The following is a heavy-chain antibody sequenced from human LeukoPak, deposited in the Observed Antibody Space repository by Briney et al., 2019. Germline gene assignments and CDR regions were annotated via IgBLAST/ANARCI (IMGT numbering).Heavy chain of an antibody. CDR1: GGSISSYY. CDR3: ARGPHGESPNSYYYYYMDV. Sequence: SETLSLTCIVSGGSISSYYWSWIRQPPGKGLEWIGYIYYSGSTNYNPSLKSRVTISVDTSKNQFSLKLSSVTAADTAVYYCARGPHGESPNSYYYYYMDVWGKGTTVTISS. D-gene: IGHD2/OR15-2a*01. CDR2: IYYSGST. V-gene: IGHV4-59*01. J-gene: IGHJ6*03.